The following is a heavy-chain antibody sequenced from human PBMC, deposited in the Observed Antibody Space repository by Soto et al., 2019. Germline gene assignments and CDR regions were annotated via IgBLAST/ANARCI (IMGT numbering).Heavy chain of an antibody. CDR2: ITSSGSAT. Sequence: GGSLRLSCAASGFTFSIYSMNWVRQAPGKGLEWVSYITSSGSATYYADTVKGRFTISRDNAKNSLYLQMNSLRAEDTAVYYCSRGYTGYAQAGLASWGQGTLVTVSS. CDR1: GFTFSIYS. CDR3: SRGYTGYAQAGLAS. J-gene: IGHJ4*02. V-gene: IGHV3-48*01. D-gene: IGHD5-12*01.